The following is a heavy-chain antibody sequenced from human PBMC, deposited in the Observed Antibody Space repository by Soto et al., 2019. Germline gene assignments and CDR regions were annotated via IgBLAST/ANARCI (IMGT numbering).Heavy chain of an antibody. Sequence: QITLKESGPTLVKPTQTLTLTCTFSGFSLSTSGVDVGWIRQPPGKALEWLALIYWDDDKRYSPSLKSRLTTTKDTSKNHVVLTMTNMDPLDTATYSCAHRRPYSNSPEYFFDYWGQGTLVTVS. CDR1: GFSLSTSGVD. CDR2: IYWDDDK. CDR3: AHRRPYSNSPEYFFDY. D-gene: IGHD6-6*01. V-gene: IGHV2-5*02. J-gene: IGHJ4*02.